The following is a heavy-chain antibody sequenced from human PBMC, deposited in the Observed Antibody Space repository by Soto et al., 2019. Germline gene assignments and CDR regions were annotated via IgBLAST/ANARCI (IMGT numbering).Heavy chain of an antibody. CDR3: ARGSTKPSGYYMDV. J-gene: IGHJ6*03. CDR1: GFTFSSYD. D-gene: IGHD3-10*01. CDR2: IGTAGDT. V-gene: IGHV3-13*01. Sequence: PGGSLRLSCAASGFTFSSYDMHWVRQATGKGLEWVSAIGTAGDTYYPGSVKGRFTISRENAKNSLYLQMNSLRAGDTAVYYCARGSTKPSGYYMDVWGKGTRVTVSS.